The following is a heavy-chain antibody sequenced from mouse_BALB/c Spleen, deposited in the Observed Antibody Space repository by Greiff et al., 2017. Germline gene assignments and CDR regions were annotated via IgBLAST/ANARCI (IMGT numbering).Heavy chain of an antibody. V-gene: IGHV3-2*02. D-gene: IGHD2-14*01. CDR2: ISYSGST. CDR3: AGRERYDEGMDY. CDR1: GYSITSDYA. Sequence: EVMLVESGPGLVKPSQSLSLTCTVTGYSITSDYAWNWIRQFPGNKLEWMGYISYSGSTSYNPSLKSRISITRDTSKNQFFLQLNSVTTEDTATYYCAGRERYDEGMDYWGQGTSVTVSS. J-gene: IGHJ4*01.